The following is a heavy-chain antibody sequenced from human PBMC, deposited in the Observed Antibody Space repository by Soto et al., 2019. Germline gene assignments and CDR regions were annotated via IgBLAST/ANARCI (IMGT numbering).Heavy chain of an antibody. CDR1: GGTFSSYA. CDR3: ARSYCPNGVCYNSYYYGMEG. D-gene: IGHD2-8*01. V-gene: IGHV1-69*13. CDR2: IIPIFGTA. J-gene: IGHJ6*02. Sequence: AVKVSCKASGGTFSSYAISWVRQAPGQGLEWIGGIIPIFGTANYAQKFRGRVTITADESTSTAYMELSSLRSEDTAVYYCARSYCPNGVCYNSYYYGMEGCGQGTPVTVSS.